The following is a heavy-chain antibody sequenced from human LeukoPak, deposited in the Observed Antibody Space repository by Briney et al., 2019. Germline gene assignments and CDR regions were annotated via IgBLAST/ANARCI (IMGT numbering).Heavy chain of an antibody. CDR1: GYTFTSYA. V-gene: IGHV7-4-1*02. CDR3: ATISESTTTIG. CDR2: INTNTGNP. Sequence: ASVKVSCKASGYTFTSYAMNWVRQAPGQGLEWMGWINTNTGNPTYAQGFTGRFVFSLDTSVSTAYLQLSSLKAEDTAVYYCATISESTTTIGWGQGALVTVSS. J-gene: IGHJ4*02. D-gene: IGHD2/OR15-2a*01.